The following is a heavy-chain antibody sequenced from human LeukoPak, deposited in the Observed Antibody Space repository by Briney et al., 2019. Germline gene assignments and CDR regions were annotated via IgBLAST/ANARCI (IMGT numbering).Heavy chain of an antibody. D-gene: IGHD3-9*01. CDR3: ASGYDILTGYPQSDF. CDR2: IYYSGTT. V-gene: IGHV4-59*01. CDR1: GGSITSYY. J-gene: IGHJ4*02. Sequence: PSETLSLTCTVSGGSITSYYWSWFRRPPGKGLEWIGYIYYSGTTNYNPSLKSRVTMSVDTSKNQFSLKLSSVTAADTAIYYCASGYDILTGYPQSDFWGQGTLVTVSS.